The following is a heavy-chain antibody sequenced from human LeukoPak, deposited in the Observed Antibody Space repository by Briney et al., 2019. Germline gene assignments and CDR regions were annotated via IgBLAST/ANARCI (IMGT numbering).Heavy chain of an antibody. CDR2: INPNNGAT. V-gene: IGHV1-2*04. D-gene: IGHD1-1*01. CDR1: GYTFSGYN. J-gene: IGHJ4*02. Sequence: ASVKVSCKASGYTFSGYNIHWVRQAPGQGLEWMGWINPNNGATHYAQKFQGWVTMTRDTSITTFYMEVSSLRSDDTACYYCARYNWNDVVSALDSWGQGTLVTVSS. CDR3: ARYNWNDVVSALDS.